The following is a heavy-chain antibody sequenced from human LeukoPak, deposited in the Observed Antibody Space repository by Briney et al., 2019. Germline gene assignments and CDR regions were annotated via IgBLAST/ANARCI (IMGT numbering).Heavy chain of an antibody. CDR3: ARSDEVIVINDY. J-gene: IGHJ4*02. D-gene: IGHD3-16*02. CDR2: ISTYNGNT. Sequence: ASVKVSCKASGYTFTSYGISWVRQAPGQGLELMGWISTYNGNTNYAQKFQGRVTMTRDTSTSTVYMELSSLRSEDTAVYYCARSDEVIVINDYWGQGTLVTVSS. V-gene: IGHV1-18*01. CDR1: GYTFTSYG.